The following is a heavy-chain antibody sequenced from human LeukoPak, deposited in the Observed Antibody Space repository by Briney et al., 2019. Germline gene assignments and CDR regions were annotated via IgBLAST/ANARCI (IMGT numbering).Heavy chain of an antibody. J-gene: IGHJ4*02. Sequence: GGSLRLSCAASRFTFDDYGMSWVRQAPGKGLEWVSGINWNGGSTGYADSVKGRFTISRDNAKNSLYLQMNSLRAEDTALYYCAREEVRGVIGTLFDYWGQGTLVTVSS. V-gene: IGHV3-20*04. D-gene: IGHD3-10*01. CDR1: RFTFDDYG. CDR3: AREEVRGVIGTLFDY. CDR2: INWNGGST.